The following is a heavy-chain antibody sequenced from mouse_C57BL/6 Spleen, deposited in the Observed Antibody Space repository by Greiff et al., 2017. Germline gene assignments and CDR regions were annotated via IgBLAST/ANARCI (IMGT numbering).Heavy chain of an antibody. V-gene: IGHV1-26*01. CDR2: INPNNGGT. J-gene: IGHJ3*01. Sequence: EVQLQQSGPELVKPGASVKISCKASGYTFTDYYMNWVKQSHGKSLEWIGDINPNNGGTSYNQKFKGKATLTVDKSSSTAYMELRRLTSEDSAVYYCAREAYWGQGTLVTVSA. CDR3: AREAY. CDR1: GYTFTDYY.